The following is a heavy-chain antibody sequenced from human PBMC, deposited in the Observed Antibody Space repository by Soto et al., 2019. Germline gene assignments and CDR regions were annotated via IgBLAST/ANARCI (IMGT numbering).Heavy chain of an antibody. CDR1: GYSISSGYY. J-gene: IGHJ5*02. CDR3: ARDRLSVVPAAIGWFDP. D-gene: IGHD2-2*01. V-gene: IGHV4-38-2*02. Sequence: SETLSLTCAVSGYSISSGYYWGWIRQPPGKGLEWIGSIYHSGSTYYNPSLKSRVTISVDTSKNQFPLKLSSVTAADTAVYYCARDRLSVVPAAIGWFDPWGQGTLVTVSS. CDR2: IYHSGST.